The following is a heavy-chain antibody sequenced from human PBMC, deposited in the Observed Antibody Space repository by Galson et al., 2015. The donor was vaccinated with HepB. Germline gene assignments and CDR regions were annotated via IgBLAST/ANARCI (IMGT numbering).Heavy chain of an antibody. J-gene: IGHJ4*02. V-gene: IGHV1-24*01. CDR1: GYTLTELS. CDR2: FDPEDGET. D-gene: IGHD6-13*01. Sequence: SVKVSCKVSGYTLTELSMHWVRQAPGKGLEWMGGFDPEDGETIYAQKFQGRVTMTEDTSTDTAYMELSSLRSEDTAVYYCATVHSSSFRPGGFDYWGQGTLVTVSS. CDR3: ATVHSSSFRPGGFDY.